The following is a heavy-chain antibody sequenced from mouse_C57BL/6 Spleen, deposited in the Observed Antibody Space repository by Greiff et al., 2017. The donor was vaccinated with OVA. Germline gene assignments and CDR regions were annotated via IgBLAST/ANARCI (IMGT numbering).Heavy chain of an antibody. CDR1: GYTFTSYW. J-gene: IGHJ3*01. V-gene: IGHV1-50*01. Sequence: VQLQQPGAELVKPGASVKLSCKASGYTFTSYWMQWVKQRPGQGLEWIGEIDPSDSYTNYNQKFKGKATLTVDTSSSTAYMQLSSLTSEDSAVYYCARSGYYGSRAYWGQGTLVTVSA. D-gene: IGHD1-1*01. CDR3: ARSGYYGSRAY. CDR2: IDPSDSYT.